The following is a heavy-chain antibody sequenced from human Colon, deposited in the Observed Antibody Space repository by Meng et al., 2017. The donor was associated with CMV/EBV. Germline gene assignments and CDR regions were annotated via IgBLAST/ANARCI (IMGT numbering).Heavy chain of an antibody. CDR3: AVALGHQYYSDY. CDR2: IYSGATT. J-gene: IGHJ4*02. Sequence: SCTASGFNVRINYMTWVRQAPGKGLEWVSGIYSGATTYYADSVKGRFTISKDNFKNTLSLQMNSLRAEDTALYYCAVALGHQYYSDYWGQGTLVTVSS. CDR1: GFNVRINY. D-gene: IGHD3-16*01. V-gene: IGHV3-53*01.